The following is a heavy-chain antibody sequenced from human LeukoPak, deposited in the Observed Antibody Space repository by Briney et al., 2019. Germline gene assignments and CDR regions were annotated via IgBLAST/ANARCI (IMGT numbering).Heavy chain of an antibody. J-gene: IGHJ3*02. D-gene: IGHD3-3*02. CDR2: ISPDKT. Sequence: GGSLRLSCAASGFSFSTNPMSWVREAPGKGLEWVSAISPDKTYYADSVKGRLTISRDNYKNTVDLHMNSPRAEDTAIYYCVKEHVDRAFTRSFEIWGQGIVVTVSS. V-gene: IGHV3-23*01. CDR1: GFSFSTNP. CDR3: VKEHVDRAFTRSFEI.